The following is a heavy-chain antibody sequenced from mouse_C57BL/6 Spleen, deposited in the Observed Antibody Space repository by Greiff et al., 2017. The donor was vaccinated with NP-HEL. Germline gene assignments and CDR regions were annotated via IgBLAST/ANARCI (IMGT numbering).Heavy chain of an antibody. CDR2: ISSGSSTI. V-gene: IGHV5-17*01. J-gene: IGHJ2*01. CDR1: GFTFSDYG. Sequence: EVKLMESGGGLVKPGGSLKLSCAASGFTFSDYGMHWVRQAPEKGLEWVAYISSGSSTIYYADTVKGRFTISRDNAKNTLFLQMTSLRAEDTAVYYWARGEDYFDYWGQGTTLTVSS. CDR3: ARGEDYFDY.